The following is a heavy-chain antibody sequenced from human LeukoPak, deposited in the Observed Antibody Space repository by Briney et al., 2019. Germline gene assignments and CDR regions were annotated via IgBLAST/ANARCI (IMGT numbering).Heavy chain of an antibody. CDR2: MNPNSGNT. J-gene: IGHJ4*02. V-gene: IGHV1-8*01. CDR1: GYTFTSYD. CDR3: ARRGTVTTSLGDY. D-gene: IGHD4-17*01. Sequence: ASVKVSCKASGYTFTSYDINWVRQAAGQGLEWMGWMNPNSGNTGYAQKFQGRVTMTRNTSISTAYMELSSLRSEDTAVYYCARRGTVTTSLGDYWGQGTLVTVSS.